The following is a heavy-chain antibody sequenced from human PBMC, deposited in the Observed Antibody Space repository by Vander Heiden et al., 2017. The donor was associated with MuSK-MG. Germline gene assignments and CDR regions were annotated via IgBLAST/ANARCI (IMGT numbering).Heavy chain of an antibody. V-gene: IGHV4-4*07. D-gene: IGHD6-6*01. CDR3: ARVLAPHYYYYYYMDV. Sequence: QVQLQESGPGLVKASETLSLTCTVSGGSISSYYWSWIRQPAGKGLEWIGRIYTSGSTNYNPSLKSRVTMSVDTPKNQFSLKLSSVTAADTAVYYCARVLAPHYYYYYYMDVWGKGTTVTVSS. CDR1: GGSISSYY. CDR2: IYTSGST. J-gene: IGHJ6*03.